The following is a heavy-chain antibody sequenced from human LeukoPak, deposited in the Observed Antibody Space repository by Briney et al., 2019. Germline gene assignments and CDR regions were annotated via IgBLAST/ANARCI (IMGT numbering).Heavy chain of an antibody. D-gene: IGHD1-1*01. CDR3: ARFGTRDNCCHPGVDT. J-gene: IGHJ5*02. CDR2: MFHSGST. CDR1: GYSLSSGFY. Sequence: SETLSLTCTVSGYSLSSGFYWGWIRQPPGKGLEWIATMFHSGSTYYNPSPESRVTISMDTSKNQFSLRLISVTAADTALYYCARFGTRDNCCHPGVDTWGQGTPVTVSS. V-gene: IGHV4-38-2*02.